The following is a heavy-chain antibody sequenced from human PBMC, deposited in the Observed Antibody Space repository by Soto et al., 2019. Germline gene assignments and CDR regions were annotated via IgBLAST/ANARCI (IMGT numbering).Heavy chain of an antibody. CDR2: ISGSGGSS. Sequence: EVQLVESGGGLVQPGGSLILSCGASGFTFSNYGMIWVRQAPGKGLEWVSYISGSGGSSSSADSVKGRFTVSRDNSKNTLYLQMDSLTGDDTAVYYCTKGGDSWSGYAQHWGQGALVTVAS. J-gene: IGHJ1*01. CDR1: GFTFSNYG. CDR3: TKGGDSWSGYAQH. D-gene: IGHD3-3*01. V-gene: IGHV3-23*04.